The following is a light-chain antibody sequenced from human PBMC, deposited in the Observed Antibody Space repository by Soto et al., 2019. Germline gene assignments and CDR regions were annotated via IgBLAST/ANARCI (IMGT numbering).Light chain of an antibody. Sequence: QSVLTQPPSASGPPGQRVPFSCSGSSSTFGSNYVYWYQQLPGTAPKLLIYRNNQRPSGVPDRFSGSKSGTSASLAISGLRSEDEADYYCAAWDDSLSGFVVFGGGTKLTVL. J-gene: IGLJ2*01. CDR2: RNN. CDR1: SSTFGSNY. CDR3: AAWDDSLSGFVV. V-gene: IGLV1-47*01.